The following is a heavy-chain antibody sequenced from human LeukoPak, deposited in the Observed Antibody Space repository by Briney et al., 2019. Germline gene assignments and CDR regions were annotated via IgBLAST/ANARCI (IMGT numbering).Heavy chain of an antibody. V-gene: IGHV3-33*01. CDR1: GFTFSSYG. Sequence: GGSLRLSCAASGFTFSSYGVHWVRQAPGKGLEWVAVIWYDGSNKYYADSVKGRFTISRDNSKNTLYLQMNSLRAEDTAVYYCARSPYDFWQGYYYGMDVWGQGTTVTVSS. CDR2: IWYDGSNK. CDR3: ARSPYDFWQGYYYGMDV. D-gene: IGHD3-3*01. J-gene: IGHJ6*02.